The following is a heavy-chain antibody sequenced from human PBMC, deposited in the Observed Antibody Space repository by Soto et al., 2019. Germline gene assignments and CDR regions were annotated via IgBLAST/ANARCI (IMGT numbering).Heavy chain of an antibody. CDR3: ARQKGTYYDILTGYSFDAFDI. D-gene: IGHD3-9*01. J-gene: IGHJ3*02. CDR1: GGSISSSSYY. CDR2: IYYSGST. Sequence: NPSETLSLTCTVSGGSISSSSYYWGWIRQPPGKGLEWIGSIYYSGSTYYNPSLKSRVTISVDTSKNQFSLKLSSVTAADTAVYYCARQKGTYYDILTGYSFDAFDIWGQGTMVTVSS. V-gene: IGHV4-39*01.